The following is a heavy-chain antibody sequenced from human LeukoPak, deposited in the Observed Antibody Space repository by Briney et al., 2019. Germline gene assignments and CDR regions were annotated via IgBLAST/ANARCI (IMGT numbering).Heavy chain of an antibody. J-gene: IGHJ3*02. Sequence: GGSLRLSCAASGFTFSSYGMNWVRQAPGKGLELVSYINSRGSNIHYADSVKGRFTISRDNSKNSLYLQMNSLRAEDTAVYYCARDGGRDGYNWAFDIWGQGTKVTVSS. D-gene: IGHD5-24*01. CDR1: GFTFSSYG. V-gene: IGHV3-48*03. CDR3: ARDGGRDGYNWAFDI. CDR2: INSRGSNI.